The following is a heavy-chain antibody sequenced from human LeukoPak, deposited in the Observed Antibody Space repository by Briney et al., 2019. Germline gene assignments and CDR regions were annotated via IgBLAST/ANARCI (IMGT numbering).Heavy chain of an antibody. CDR1: GGSISWGVYF. D-gene: IGHD3-10*01. J-gene: IGHJ4*02. Sequence: PSHTLSRTPSLSGGSISWGVYFGLGTRPPTEGDLEWIGNIYYSGNTSYNPSLQSLSTISVDTSKNRFSLKVSPVTAADTAVYYCARVDLFHGSGSLDYWGKGTLVTVSS. CDR2: IYYSGNT. CDR3: ARVDLFHGSGSLDY. V-gene: IGHV4-31*01.